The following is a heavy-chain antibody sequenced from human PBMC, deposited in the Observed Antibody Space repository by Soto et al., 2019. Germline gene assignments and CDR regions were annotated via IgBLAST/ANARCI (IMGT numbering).Heavy chain of an antibody. D-gene: IGHD3-10*01. Sequence: SVKVSCKASGGTFSSYTISWVRQAPGQGLEWMGRIIPILGIANYAQKFQGRVTITADKSTSTAYMELSSLRSEDTAVYYCAREPTMVRGVIIFYYYGMDVWGQ. CDR1: GGTFSSYT. CDR3: AREPTMVRGVIIFYYYGMDV. CDR2: IIPILGIA. V-gene: IGHV1-69*04. J-gene: IGHJ6*02.